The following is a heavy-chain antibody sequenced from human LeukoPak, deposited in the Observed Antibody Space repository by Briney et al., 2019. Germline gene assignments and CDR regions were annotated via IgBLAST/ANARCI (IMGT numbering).Heavy chain of an antibody. CDR2: INTNTGNP. CDR1: GYTFISYA. J-gene: IGHJ4*02. CDR3: ARLGAVAGTGDDY. D-gene: IGHD6-19*01. V-gene: IGHV7-4-1*02. Sequence: ASVKVSCKAFGYTFISYAMNWVRQAPGQGLEWMGWINTNTGNPTYAQGFTGQFVFSLDTSVSTAYLQISSLKAEDTAVYYCARLGAVAGTGDDYWGQGTLVTVSS.